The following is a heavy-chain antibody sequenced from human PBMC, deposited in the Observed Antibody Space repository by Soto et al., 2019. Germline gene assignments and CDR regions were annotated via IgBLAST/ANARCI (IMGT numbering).Heavy chain of an antibody. D-gene: IGHD2-2*01. CDR1: GFTFSSYA. CDR2: ISGSGGST. Sequence: EVQLLESGGGLVQPGGSLRLSCAASGFTFSSYAMSWVRQAPGKGLEWVSAISGSGGSTYYAYSVKGRFTISRDNSKNTLYLQMDRLRAEDTAVYYCAKDLWDIVVVPAALGIDYWGQGTLVTVSS. CDR3: AKDLWDIVVVPAALGIDY. V-gene: IGHV3-23*01. J-gene: IGHJ4*02.